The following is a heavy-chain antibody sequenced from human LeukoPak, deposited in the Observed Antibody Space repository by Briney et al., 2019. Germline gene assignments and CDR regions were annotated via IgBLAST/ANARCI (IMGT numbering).Heavy chain of an antibody. CDR1: GGSISSYY. CDR3: ARGVLGGSIVGATRVFDY. CDR2: IYYSGST. Sequence: SETLSLTCTVSGGSISSYYWSWIRQTPGKGLEWIGYIYYSGSTNYNPSLESRVTISVDTSKNQLSLKLSSVTAADTAVYYCARGVLGGSIVGATRVFDYWGQGTLVTVSS. D-gene: IGHD1-26*01. J-gene: IGHJ4*02. V-gene: IGHV4-59*08.